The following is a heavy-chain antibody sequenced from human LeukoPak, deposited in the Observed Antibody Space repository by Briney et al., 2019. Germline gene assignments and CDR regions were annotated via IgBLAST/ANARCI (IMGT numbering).Heavy chain of an antibody. J-gene: IGHJ4*02. CDR2: IRSKAYGGTT. Sequence: GGSLRLSCSASGFTFGDYSMRWFRQAPGKGLEWVGFIRSKAYGGTTEYAASVKGRFTISRDDSKSIAYLQMNSLKTEDTAVYYCTRDHGAMPGIGYYWGQGTLVTVSS. CDR1: GFTFGDYS. V-gene: IGHV3-49*03. CDR3: TRDHGAMPGIGYY. D-gene: IGHD6-19*01.